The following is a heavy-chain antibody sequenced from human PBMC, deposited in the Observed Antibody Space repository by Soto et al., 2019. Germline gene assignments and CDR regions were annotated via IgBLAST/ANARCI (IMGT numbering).Heavy chain of an antibody. V-gene: IGHV3-15*07. CDR1: GFTFSNAW. CDR3: TTSIAVAGGYYYYYGMDV. Sequence: GGSLRLSCAASGFTFSNAWMNWVRQAPGKGLEWVGRIKSKTDGGTTDYAAPVKGRFTISRDDSKNTLYLQMNSLKTEDTAVYYCTTSIAVAGGYYYYYGMDVWGQGTTVTVS. CDR2: IKSKTDGGTT. D-gene: IGHD6-19*01. J-gene: IGHJ6*02.